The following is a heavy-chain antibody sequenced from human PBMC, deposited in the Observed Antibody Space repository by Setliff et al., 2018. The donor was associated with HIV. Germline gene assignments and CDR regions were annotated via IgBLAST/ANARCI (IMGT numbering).Heavy chain of an antibody. CDR2: ISGSGSRT. CDR1: GFSFSDYG. V-gene: IGHV3-23*01. CDR3: AKTYYFDNSGYWSAFDM. J-gene: IGHJ3*02. Sequence: GESLKISCAASGFSFSDYGMSWVRQAPEKGLEWVSVISGSGSRTYYADSVKGRCTISRDNSKNTLYVQMNSLRAEDTAVYYCAKTYYFDNSGYWSAFDMWGQGTMVTVSS. D-gene: IGHD3-22*01.